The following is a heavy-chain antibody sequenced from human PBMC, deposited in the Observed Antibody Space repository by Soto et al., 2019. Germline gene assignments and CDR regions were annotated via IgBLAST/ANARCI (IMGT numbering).Heavy chain of an antibody. CDR2: IIPILGIA. V-gene: IGHV1-69*02. J-gene: IGHJ3*02. CDR3: ASTPSLVGARREDAFDI. Sequence: QVQLVQSGAEVKKPGSSVKVSCKASGGTFSSYTISWVRQAPGQGLEWMGRIIPILGIANYAQKFQGRVTITADKSTSTAYMELSSLRSEDTAVYYFASTPSLVGARREDAFDIWGQGTMVTVSS. CDR1: GGTFSSYT. D-gene: IGHD1-26*01.